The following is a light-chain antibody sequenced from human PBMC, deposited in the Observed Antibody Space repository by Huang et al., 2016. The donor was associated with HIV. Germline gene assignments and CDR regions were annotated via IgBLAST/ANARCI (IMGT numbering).Light chain of an antibody. CDR2: AAS. CDR3: QQYGSPPVFT. Sequence: EIVLTQSPGTLSLSPGARATLSCRASQSVDNSFLAWYQQKPGQAPRLLIYAASSRATGIPDRFSGSGSVTDFTLTISRLEPGDFAVYYCQQYGSPPVFTFGPGTKVDIK. V-gene: IGKV3-20*01. J-gene: IGKJ3*01. CDR1: QSVDNSF.